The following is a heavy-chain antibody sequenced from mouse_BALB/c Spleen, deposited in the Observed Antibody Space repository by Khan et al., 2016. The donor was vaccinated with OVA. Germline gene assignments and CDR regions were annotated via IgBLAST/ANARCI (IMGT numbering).Heavy chain of an antibody. D-gene: IGHD1-1*01. V-gene: IGHV3-2*02. CDR2: ISYSGNT. CDR3: ARVYGGDFDY. CDR1: GYSITSDYA. J-gene: IGHJ2*01. Sequence: EVQLQESGPGLVKPSQSLSLTCTVTGYSITSDYAWNWIRQFPGNKLEWMGFISYSGNTNYNPSLKSRISITRDTSKNQFFLQLNSLTTEDTATYYCARVYGGDFDYWGQGTTLTVSS.